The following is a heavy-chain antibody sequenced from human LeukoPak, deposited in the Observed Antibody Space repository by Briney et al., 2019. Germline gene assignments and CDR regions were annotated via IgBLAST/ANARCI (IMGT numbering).Heavy chain of an antibody. D-gene: IGHD4-17*01. CDR1: GFTFSSYA. J-gene: IGHJ4*02. CDR2: ISGTGGST. CDR3: AKGLSSGDYGLHY. V-gene: IGHV3-23*01. Sequence: PGGSLRPSCAASGFTFSSYAMNWVRRAPGKGLEWDSTISGTGGSTYYADSVKGRFTISRDTSKNTLYLQMNSLRAEDTAVYYCAKGLSSGDYGLHYWGQGTLVTVSP.